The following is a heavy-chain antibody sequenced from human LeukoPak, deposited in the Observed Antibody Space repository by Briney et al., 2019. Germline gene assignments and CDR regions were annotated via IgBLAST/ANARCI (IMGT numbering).Heavy chain of an antibody. CDR2: ISSSSSYI. CDR1: GFTFSSYS. V-gene: IGHV3-21*01. D-gene: IGHD2-15*01. CDR3: ARDRAPYCSGGSCYFDY. J-gene: IGHJ4*02. Sequence: KPRGSPRLSCAASGFTFSSYSMNWVGQAPGKGLEWVSSISSSSSYIYHADSVKGRFTISRDNAKNSHYLQMNSLRAEDTAVYYCARDRAPYCSGGSCYFDYWAQGTIATVTS.